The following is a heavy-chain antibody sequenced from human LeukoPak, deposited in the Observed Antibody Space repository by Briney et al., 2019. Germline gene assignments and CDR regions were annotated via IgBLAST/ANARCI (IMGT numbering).Heavy chain of an antibody. CDR2: INHSGST. CDR1: GGSFSGYY. J-gene: IGHJ5*02. D-gene: IGHD1-26*01. Sequence: SETLSLTCAVYGGSFSGYYWSWIRQPPGKGLEWIGEINHSGSTNYNPSLKSRVTISVDTSKNQFSLKLSSVTAAGTAVYYCARAQWELRLGWFDPWGQGTLVTVSS. V-gene: IGHV4-34*01. CDR3: ARAQWELRLGWFDP.